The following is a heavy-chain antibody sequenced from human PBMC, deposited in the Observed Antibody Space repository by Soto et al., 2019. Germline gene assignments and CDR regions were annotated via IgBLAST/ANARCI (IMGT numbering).Heavy chain of an antibody. J-gene: IGHJ5*02. D-gene: IGHD6-13*01. V-gene: IGHV4-59*12. CDR2: IYYSGST. CDR1: GDSISSYY. CDR3: ARGGQGAAAAGTRWFDP. Sequence: SETLSLTCTVSGDSISSYYWSWIRQPPGKGLEWIGYIYYSGSTNYNPSLKSRVTISVDTSKNQFSLKLSSVTAADTAVYYCARGGQGAAAAGTRWFDPWGQGTLVTVS.